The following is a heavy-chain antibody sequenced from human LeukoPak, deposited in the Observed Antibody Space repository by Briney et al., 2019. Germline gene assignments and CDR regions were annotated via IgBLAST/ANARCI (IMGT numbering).Heavy chain of an antibody. J-gene: IGHJ4*02. D-gene: IGHD6-19*01. CDR1: GFTFSSYG. CDR2: ISYDGSNK. Sequence: PGRSLRLSCAASGFTFSSYGMHWVRQAPGKGLEWVAVISYDGSNKYYADSVEGRFTISRDNSKNTLYLQMNSLRAEDTAVYYCVHSSGWYYFDYWGQGTLVTVSS. V-gene: IGHV3-30*03. CDR3: VHSSGWYYFDY.